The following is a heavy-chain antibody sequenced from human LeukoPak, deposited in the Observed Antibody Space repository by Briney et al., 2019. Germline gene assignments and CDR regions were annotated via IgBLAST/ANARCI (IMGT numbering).Heavy chain of an antibody. V-gene: IGHV1-18*01. CDR2: ISAYNGNT. CDR1: GYTFTSYG. Sequence: ASVKVSCKASGYTFTSYGISWVRQAPGQGLEWMGWISAYNGNTNYAQKLQGRVTITRDTSASTAYMELSSLRSEDTAVYYCARGPRTAYSSSWDYWGQGTLVTVSS. CDR3: ARGPRTAYSSSWDY. D-gene: IGHD6-13*01. J-gene: IGHJ4*02.